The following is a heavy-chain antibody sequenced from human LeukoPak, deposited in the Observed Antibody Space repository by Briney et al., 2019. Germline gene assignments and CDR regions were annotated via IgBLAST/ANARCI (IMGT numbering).Heavy chain of an antibody. J-gene: IGHJ4*02. CDR3: AKKPATIKFPFDN. D-gene: IGHD5-24*01. CDR1: GFTFSTYA. Sequence: PGGSLRLSCAASGFTFSTYAMSWVRQAPGKGLEWVSAISGSGGSTYYADSVKGRFTISRDNSQNTLFLQMNSLRAEDTAVYYCAKKPATIKFPFDNWGQGTLVTVPP. CDR2: ISGSGGST. V-gene: IGHV3-23*01.